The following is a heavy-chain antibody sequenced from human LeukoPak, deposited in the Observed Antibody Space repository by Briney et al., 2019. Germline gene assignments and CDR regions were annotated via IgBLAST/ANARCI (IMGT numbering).Heavy chain of an antibody. CDR3: ARAGDGYNQFDY. V-gene: IGHV1-3*01. D-gene: IGHD5-24*01. CDR2: INAGNGNT. CDR1: GYTFTSYA. J-gene: IGHJ4*02. Sequence: ASVKVSCKASGYTFTSYAMHWVRQAPGQRLEWMRWINAGNGNTKYSQKFQGRVTITRDTSASTAYMGLSSLRSEDTAVYYCARAGDGYNQFDYWGQGTLVTVSS.